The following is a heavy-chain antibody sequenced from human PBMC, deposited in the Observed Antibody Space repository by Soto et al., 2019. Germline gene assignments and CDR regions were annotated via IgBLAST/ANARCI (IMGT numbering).Heavy chain of an antibody. Sequence: PGESLKISCQGSGYSFTSYCIAWVRQMPWKGLEWMGIIYPGDSDTRYSPSFQGQVTISVDKSISTAYLQWSSLKASDTAMYYCARAVNSGWFYYGMDVWGQGTTVTVSS. CDR3: ARAVNSGWFYYGMDV. D-gene: IGHD6-13*01. V-gene: IGHV5-51*01. CDR2: IYPGDSDT. J-gene: IGHJ6*02. CDR1: GYSFTSYC.